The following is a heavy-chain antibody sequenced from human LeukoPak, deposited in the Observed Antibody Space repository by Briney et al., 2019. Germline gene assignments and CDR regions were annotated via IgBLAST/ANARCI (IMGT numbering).Heavy chain of an antibody. Sequence: SETLSLTCAVYGGSFSGYYWSWIRQPPGKGLEWIGEINHSGSNKYNPSLKSRVTISVDTSKNQFSLKLSSVTAADTAVYYCARGPGSDAFDMWGQGTMVTVSS. V-gene: IGHV4-34*01. CDR1: GGSFSGYY. CDR3: ARGPGSDAFDM. D-gene: IGHD6-25*01. J-gene: IGHJ3*02. CDR2: INHSGSN.